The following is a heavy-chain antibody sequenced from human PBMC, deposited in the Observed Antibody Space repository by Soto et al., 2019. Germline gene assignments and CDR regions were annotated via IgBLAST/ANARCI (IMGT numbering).Heavy chain of an antibody. CDR1: GFTFSSYA. D-gene: IGHD2-2*01. J-gene: IGHJ4*02. Sequence: GGSLRLSCAASGFTFSSYAMSWVRQAPGKGLEWVSAISGSGGSTYYADSVKGRFTISRDNSKNTLYLQMNSLRAEDTAVYYCAKDSTTRYCSSTSCYASFDYWGQGTLVTVSS. CDR3: AKDSTTRYCSSTSCYASFDY. CDR2: ISGSGGST. V-gene: IGHV3-23*01.